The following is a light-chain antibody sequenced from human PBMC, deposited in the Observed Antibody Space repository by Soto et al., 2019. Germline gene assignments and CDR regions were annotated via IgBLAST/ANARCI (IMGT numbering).Light chain of an antibody. CDR3: QQRSNWPPDIT. CDR2: DAS. V-gene: IGKV3-11*01. CDR1: QSINNY. J-gene: IGKJ3*01. Sequence: EIVLTQSPATLSLSAGERATLSCRASQSINNYLAWYQHKPGQAPRLLIYDASNRATGIPARFSGSGSGTDFTLTISSLEPEDFAVYYCQQRSNWPPDITFGPGTKVDIK.